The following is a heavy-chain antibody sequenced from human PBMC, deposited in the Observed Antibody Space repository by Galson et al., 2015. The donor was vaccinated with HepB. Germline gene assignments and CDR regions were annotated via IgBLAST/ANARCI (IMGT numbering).Heavy chain of an antibody. J-gene: IGHJ5*02. D-gene: IGHD1-26*01. CDR2: IHYTGIT. CDR3: ARDQGDSGTFHVGWFNP. V-gene: IGHV4-31*03. CDR1: GGSVNSGGHY. Sequence: LSLTCNVSGGSVNSGGHYWSWIRQHPGKGLEFIAYIHYTGITYSNPSLKSRVSISVDTSKNQFSLKLHSVTAAVTAVYYCARDQGDSGTFHVGWFNPWGQGTLVAVS.